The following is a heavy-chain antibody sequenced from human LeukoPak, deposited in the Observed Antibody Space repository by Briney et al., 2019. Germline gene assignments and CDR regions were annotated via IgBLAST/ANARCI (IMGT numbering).Heavy chain of an antibody. CDR1: GYSFSSGYY. Sequence: SETLSLTCAVSGYSFSSGYYCGWIRQPPGKGLELIGSIYQSGITYYNPSLKSRVAISLDTSKNQFYLKLTSVTAADTAMYYCARLQDSSSTLDYWGQGTLVTVSS. J-gene: IGHJ4*02. CDR3: ARLQDSSSTLDY. V-gene: IGHV4-38-2*01. D-gene: IGHD6-6*01. CDR2: IYQSGIT.